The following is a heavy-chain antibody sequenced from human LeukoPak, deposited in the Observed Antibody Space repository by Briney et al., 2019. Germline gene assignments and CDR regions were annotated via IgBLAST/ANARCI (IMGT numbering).Heavy chain of an antibody. Sequence: SVKVSCKASGGTFSSYAISWVRQAPGQGIEWMGRIIPIFGTANYAQKFQGRVTITTDESTSTAYMELSSLRSEDTAVYYCAREFSRRTYYYDSSGYLGYWGQGTLVTVSS. V-gene: IGHV1-69*05. D-gene: IGHD3-22*01. CDR1: GGTFSSYA. J-gene: IGHJ4*02. CDR3: AREFSRRTYYYDSSGYLGY. CDR2: IIPIFGTA.